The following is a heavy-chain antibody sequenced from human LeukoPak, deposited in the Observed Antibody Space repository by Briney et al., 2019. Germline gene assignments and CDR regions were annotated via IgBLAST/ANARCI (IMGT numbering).Heavy chain of an antibody. V-gene: IGHV3-21*01. CDR1: GFTFSSYS. D-gene: IGHD2-21*02. J-gene: IGHJ4*02. Sequence: GGSLRLSCAASGFTFSSYSMNWVRQAPGKGLEWVSSISSSSSYIYYADSVKGRFTTSRDNAKNSLYLQMNSLRAEDTAVYYCARVLSPLAYCGGDCYSLRYWGQGTLVTVSS. CDR3: ARVLSPLAYCGGDCYSLRY. CDR2: ISSSSSYI.